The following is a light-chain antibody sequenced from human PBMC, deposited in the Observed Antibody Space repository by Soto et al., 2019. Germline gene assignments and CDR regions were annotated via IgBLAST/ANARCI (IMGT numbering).Light chain of an antibody. CDR3: SAYTVSRTYV. V-gene: IGLV2-14*01. J-gene: IGLJ1*01. Sequence: QSALTQPASVSGSPGQSIAISCTGTSSDVGAFNYVSWYQQHPGKAPKLLISEVGNRPSGVSNRFSGSKSGNTASLTISGLQGEDEADYYCSAYTVSRTYVFGTGTQLTVL. CDR1: SSDVGAFNY. CDR2: EVG.